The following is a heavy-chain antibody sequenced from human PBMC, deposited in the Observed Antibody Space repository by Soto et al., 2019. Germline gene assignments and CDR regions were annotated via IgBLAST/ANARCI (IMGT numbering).Heavy chain of an antibody. CDR3: ARVQLGYCSSTSCYAFDY. V-gene: IGHV4-31*03. CDR1: GGSISSGGYY. CDR2: IYYSGST. D-gene: IGHD2-2*01. J-gene: IGHJ4*02. Sequence: SETLSLTCTVSGGSISSGGYYWSWIRQHPGKGLEWIGYIYYSGSTYYNPSLKSRVTISVDTSKNQFSLKLSSVTAADTAVYYCARVQLGYCSSTSCYAFDYWGQGTLVTVSS.